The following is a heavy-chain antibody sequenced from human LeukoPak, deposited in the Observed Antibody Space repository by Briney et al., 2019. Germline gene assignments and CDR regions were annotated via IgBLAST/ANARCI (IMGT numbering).Heavy chain of an antibody. CDR2: ISAYNGNT. CDR3: ARGAYYGSGSHQNWFDP. Sequence: GASVKVSCKASGYTFTSYGISWVRQAPGQGLEWMGWISAYNGNTNYAQKLQGRVTMTTDTSTSTAYMELRSLRSDDTAVYYCARGAYYGSGSHQNWFDPWGQGTLVTVSS. J-gene: IGHJ5*02. V-gene: IGHV1-18*01. CDR1: GYTFTSYG. D-gene: IGHD3-10*01.